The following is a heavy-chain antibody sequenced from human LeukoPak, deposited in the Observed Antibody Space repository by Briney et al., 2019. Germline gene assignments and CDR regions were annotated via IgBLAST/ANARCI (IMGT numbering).Heavy chain of an antibody. Sequence: PGGSLRLSCAASGFTFSSYEMSWVRQAPGKGLEWVSYISTSGSTIYYADSVKGRFTISRDNARNSLCLQMNSLRAEDTAVYYCARDKYYYGMDVWGQGTTVTVSS. CDR3: ARDKYYYGMDV. V-gene: IGHV3-48*03. CDR2: ISTSGSTI. CDR1: GFTFSSYE. J-gene: IGHJ6*02.